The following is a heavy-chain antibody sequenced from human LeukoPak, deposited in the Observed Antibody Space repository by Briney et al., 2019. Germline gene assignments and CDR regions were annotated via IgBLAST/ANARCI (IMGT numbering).Heavy chain of an antibody. CDR1: GYTFTNFD. D-gene: IGHD4-11*01. CDR2: MNPKTGNT. J-gene: IGHJ3*02. CDR3: VRIDYSNAFDI. V-gene: IGHV1-8*01. Sequence: ASVKVSCKASGYTFTNFDINWVRQATGQGLEWMGWMNPKTGNTGSAQKLQGRVTISGNTSISTAYMELSSLRSEDTAVYYCVRIDYSNAFDIWAKGQWSPSLQ.